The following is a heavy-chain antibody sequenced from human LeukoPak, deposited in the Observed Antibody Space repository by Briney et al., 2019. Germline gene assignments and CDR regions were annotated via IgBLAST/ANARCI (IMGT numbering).Heavy chain of an antibody. CDR1: GYTFTSYY. CDR3: ARGVTVPYSSGWYFVPISNWFDP. J-gene: IGHJ5*02. CDR2: INPSGGNT. Sequence: ASVKVSCKASGYTFTSYYMHWVRQAPGQGLEWMGIINPSGGNTRHAQKFQGRVTMTRDMSTSTVYMDLSSLRSEDTAVYYCARGVTVPYSSGWYFVPISNWFDPWGQGTLVTVSS. V-gene: IGHV1-46*01. D-gene: IGHD6-19*01.